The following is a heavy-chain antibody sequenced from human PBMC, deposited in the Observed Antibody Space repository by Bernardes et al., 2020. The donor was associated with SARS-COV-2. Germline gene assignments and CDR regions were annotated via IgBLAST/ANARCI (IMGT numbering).Heavy chain of an antibody. D-gene: IGHD2-2*01. Sequence: GGSLRLSCAASGFTFSSYAMSWVRQAPGKGLEWVSAISGSGGSTYYADSVKGRFTISRDNSKNTLYLQMNSLRAEDTAVYYCAKDPSYCSSTSCYPPYGMDVWGQGTTVTVSS. CDR1: GFTFSSYA. J-gene: IGHJ6*02. CDR3: AKDPSYCSSTSCYPPYGMDV. V-gene: IGHV3-23*01. CDR2: ISGSGGST.